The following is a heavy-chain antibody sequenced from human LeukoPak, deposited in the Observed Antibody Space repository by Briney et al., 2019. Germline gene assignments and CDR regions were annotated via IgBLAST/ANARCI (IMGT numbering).Heavy chain of an antibody. V-gene: IGHV1-69*04. Sequence: GASVKVSCKASAGTFSSYAISWVRQAPGQGLEWMGRIIPILGIANYAQKFQGRVTITADKSTSTAYMELSSLRSEDTAVYYCAREWVGSDYWGQGTLVTVSS. CDR3: AREWVGSDY. CDR1: AGTFSSYA. CDR2: IIPILGIA. D-gene: IGHD1-26*01. J-gene: IGHJ4*02.